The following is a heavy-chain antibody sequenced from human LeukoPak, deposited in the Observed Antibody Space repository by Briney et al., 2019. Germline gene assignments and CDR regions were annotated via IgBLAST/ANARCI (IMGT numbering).Heavy chain of an antibody. CDR3: ATLPYYDSSGYPLDY. CDR1: GGSISSGDYY. V-gene: IGHV4-30-4*01. Sequence: SQTLSLTCTVSGGSISSGDYYWSWIRQPPGKGLEWIGYIYYSGSTYYNPSLKSRVTISVDTSKNQFSLKLSSVTAADTAVYYCATLPYYDSSGYPLDYWGQGTLVTVSS. J-gene: IGHJ4*02. D-gene: IGHD3-22*01. CDR2: IYYSGST.